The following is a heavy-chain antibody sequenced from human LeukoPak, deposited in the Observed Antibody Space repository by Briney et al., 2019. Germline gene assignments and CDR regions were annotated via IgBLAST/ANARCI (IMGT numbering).Heavy chain of an antibody. CDR2: IYYSGST. D-gene: IGHD6-19*01. Sequence: SETLSLTCTVSGGSISSGGYYWGWIRQPPGKGLEWIGSIYYSGSTDYNLSLKSRVTISVDTSKNQFSLKLTSVTAADGGVYYCARQYSSGWPWFDPWGQGTLVTVSS. CDR3: ARQYSSGWPWFDP. CDR1: GGSISSGGYY. V-gene: IGHV4-39*01. J-gene: IGHJ5*02.